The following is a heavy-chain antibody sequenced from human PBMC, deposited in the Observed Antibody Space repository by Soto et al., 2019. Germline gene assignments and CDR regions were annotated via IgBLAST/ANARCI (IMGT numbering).Heavy chain of an antibody. CDR3: ARGTGLEYCSSTSCSPVAAETSGYYYYMDV. D-gene: IGHD2-2*01. V-gene: IGHV4-34*01. CDR2: INHSGST. CDR1: GGSFSGYY. J-gene: IGHJ6*03. Sequence: SETLSLTCAVYGGSFSGYYWSWIRQPPGKGLEWIGEINHSGSTNYNPSLKSRVTISVDTSKNQFSLKLSSVTAADTAVYYCARGTGLEYCSSTSCSPVAAETSGYYYYMDVWGKGTTVTVSS.